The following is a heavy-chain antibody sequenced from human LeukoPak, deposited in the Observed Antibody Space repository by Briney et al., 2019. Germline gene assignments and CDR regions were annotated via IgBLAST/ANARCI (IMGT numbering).Heavy chain of an antibody. Sequence: SETLSLTCTVSGGPISSSSYYWGWIRQPPGKGLEWIGSIYYSGSTYYNPSLKSRVTISVDTSKNQSSLKLSSVTAADTAVYYCARHSSPPGYYGMDVWGQGTTVTVSS. V-gene: IGHV4-39*01. D-gene: IGHD6-6*01. J-gene: IGHJ6*02. CDR1: GGPISSSSYY. CDR2: IYYSGST. CDR3: ARHSSPPGYYGMDV.